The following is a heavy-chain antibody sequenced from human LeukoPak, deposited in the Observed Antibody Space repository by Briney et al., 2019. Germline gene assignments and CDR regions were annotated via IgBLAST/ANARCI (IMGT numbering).Heavy chain of an antibody. J-gene: IGHJ4*02. CDR2: IYSGGST. Sequence: PGGSLRLSCAASGFTVNNNYMSWVRQAPGNGLEWVSIIYSGGSTKYADSVKGRFTISRDTSKNTLYLQMNSLSAEDSAVYYCVSDILRNFDYWGQGTLVTVSS. V-gene: IGHV3-53*01. D-gene: IGHD2-21*01. CDR3: VSDILRNFDY. CDR1: GFTVNNNY.